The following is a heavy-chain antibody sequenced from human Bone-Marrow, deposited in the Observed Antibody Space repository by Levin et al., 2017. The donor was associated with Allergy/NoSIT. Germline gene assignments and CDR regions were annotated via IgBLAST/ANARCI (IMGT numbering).Heavy chain of an antibody. CDR3: ARGRGVYCSSMSCLFDY. CDR1: GITFSTHW. Sequence: GGSLRLSCETSGITFSTHWMSWVRQAPGKGLEWVANMKQDGSDKRYVDSVKGRFTISRDNANNSVYLQMNSLRVEDTAVYYCARGRGVYCSSMSCLFDYWGQGTLVTVSS. CDR2: MKQDGSDK. J-gene: IGHJ4*02. D-gene: IGHD2-2*01. V-gene: IGHV3-7*01.